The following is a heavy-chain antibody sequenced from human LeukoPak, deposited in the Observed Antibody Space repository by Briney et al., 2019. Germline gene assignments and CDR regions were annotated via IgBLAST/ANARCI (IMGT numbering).Heavy chain of an antibody. J-gene: IGHJ4*02. CDR2: ITSNGDTT. V-gene: IGHV3-64D*06. CDR1: GFSFSSYA. CDR3: LKDRLGTGDY. D-gene: IGHD7-27*01. Sequence: GGSLRLSCSASGFSFSSYAMHWVRQAPGKGLEYVSSITSNGDTTYYTDSVKGRFTISRDNSKNTLYLQMSSLRAEDTAVYYCLKDRLGTGDYWGQGTLVSVSS.